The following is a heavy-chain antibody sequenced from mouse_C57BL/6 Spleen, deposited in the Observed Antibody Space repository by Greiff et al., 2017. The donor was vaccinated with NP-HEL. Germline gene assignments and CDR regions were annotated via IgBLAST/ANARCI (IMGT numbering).Heavy chain of an antibody. Sequence: VQLQESGAELVRPGTSVKVSCKASGYAFTNYLIEWVKQRPGQGLEWIGVINPGSGGTNYNEKFKGKATLTADKSSSTAYMQLSSLASEDSAVYICARGDAQATAYWGQGTLVTVSA. CDR2: INPGSGGT. J-gene: IGHJ3*01. CDR3: ARGDAQATAY. CDR1: GYAFTNYL. D-gene: IGHD3-2*02. V-gene: IGHV1-54*01.